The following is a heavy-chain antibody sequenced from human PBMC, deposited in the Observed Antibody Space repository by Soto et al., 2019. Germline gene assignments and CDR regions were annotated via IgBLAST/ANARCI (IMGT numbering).Heavy chain of an antibody. V-gene: IGHV4-30-2*01. CDR2: MYHSGST. Sequence: SETLSLTCSLSGGSINRGDFFWNWIRQHPGKGLEWIGYMYHSGSTYYHPSLKSRVTISIDRSKNQFSLKLSSVTAADTAVYYCARVPDYWGQGILVTVSS. CDR1: GGSINRGDFF. J-gene: IGHJ4*02. CDR3: ARVPDY. D-gene: IGHD2-2*01.